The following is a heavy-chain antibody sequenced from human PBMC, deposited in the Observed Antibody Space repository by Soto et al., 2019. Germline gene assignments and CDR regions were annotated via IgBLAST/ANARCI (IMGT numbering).Heavy chain of an antibody. D-gene: IGHD5-12*01. CDR1: GYTFTGSY. CDR3: ASLPPRLSGYDYPFVY. J-gene: IGHJ4*02. Sequence: ASVTVSCNASGYTFTGSYMHWVRQVPGQGLEWMGWINPSSGGTNYSQNFHCRVTMTRDTSISTAYMELSWLRSDDTAVYYCASLPPRLSGYDYPFVYWRQGTLVNVS. CDR2: INPSSGGT. V-gene: IGHV1-2*02.